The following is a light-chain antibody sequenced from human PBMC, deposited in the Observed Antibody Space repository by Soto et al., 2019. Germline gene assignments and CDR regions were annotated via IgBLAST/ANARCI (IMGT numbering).Light chain of an antibody. CDR2: DAS. V-gene: IGKV1-5*01. Sequence: DIQMTQSPSTLSASVGDRVTITCRASQSISSWLAWYQQKPGKAPKLLIYDASSLESGVPSRFSGSGSGTDFTLTINSLQPEDFATYYCLQASSFPRTFGQGTKVDIK. CDR1: QSISSW. J-gene: IGKJ1*01. CDR3: LQASSFPRT.